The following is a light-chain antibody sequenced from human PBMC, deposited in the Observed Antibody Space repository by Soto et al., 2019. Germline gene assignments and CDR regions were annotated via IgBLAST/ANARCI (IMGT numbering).Light chain of an antibody. J-gene: IGLJ2*01. V-gene: IGLV1-40*01. CDR1: SSNIGAGYD. Sequence: QSVLTQPPSVSGAPGQRVTISCTGSSSNIGAGYDVHWYQQLPGTAPKLLIYGNSNRPSGVPDRFSGSKSGTSASLAITGRQAEDDADYYCQSYDSSLTGVVVCGGTKLTVL. CDR2: GNS. CDR3: QSYDSSLTGVV.